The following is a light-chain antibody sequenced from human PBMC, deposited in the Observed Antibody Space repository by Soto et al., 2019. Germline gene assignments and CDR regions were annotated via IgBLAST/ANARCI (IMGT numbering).Light chain of an antibody. Sequence: EIVLTQSPGTLFLSPGERATLSCRASQSVSDSYLAWYQQKPGQAPRLLIYASSRATGIPDRFSGSGSGTDFTLNISRLEPEDFAVYYCQHYGTSALFGPGTKVDIK. J-gene: IGKJ3*01. V-gene: IGKV3-20*01. CDR2: AS. CDR3: QHYGTSAL. CDR1: QSVSDSY.